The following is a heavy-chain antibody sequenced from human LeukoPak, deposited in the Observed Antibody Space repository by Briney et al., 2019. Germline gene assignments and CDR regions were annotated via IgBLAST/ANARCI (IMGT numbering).Heavy chain of an antibody. CDR3: ARYEVRGKSYGMDV. D-gene: IGHD3-10*01. CDR1: GFIFSSYW. CDR2: INSDGSST. J-gene: IGHJ6*02. Sequence: PGGSLRLSCAASGFIFSSYWMHWVRQAPGKGLVWVSRINSDGSSTSYADSVKGRFTISRDNAKNTLYLQMNSLRAEDTAVYYCARYEVRGKSYGMDVWGQGTTVTVSS. V-gene: IGHV3-74*01.